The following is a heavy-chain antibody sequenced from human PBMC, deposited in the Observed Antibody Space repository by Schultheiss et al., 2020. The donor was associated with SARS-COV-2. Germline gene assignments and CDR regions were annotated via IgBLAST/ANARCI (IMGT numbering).Heavy chain of an antibody. D-gene: IGHD1-26*01. CDR3: AREGELRGAFDI. V-gene: IGHV1-69*04. Sequence: SVKVSCKASGGTFSSYAISWVRQAPGQGLEWMGRIIPILGIANYAQKFQGRVTITADKSTSTAYMELSSLRSEDTAVYYCAREGELRGAFDIWGQGTMVTVSS. CDR2: IIPILGIA. CDR1: GGTFSSYA. J-gene: IGHJ3*02.